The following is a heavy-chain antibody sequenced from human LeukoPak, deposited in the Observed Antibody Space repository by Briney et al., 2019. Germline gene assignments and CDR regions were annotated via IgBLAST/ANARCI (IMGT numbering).Heavy chain of an antibody. J-gene: IGHJ4*02. CDR3: ARSSDILTGYFDY. D-gene: IGHD3-9*01. Sequence: PSETLSLTCTVSGGSISSGDYYWSWIRQPPGKGLEWIGYIYYSGSTYYNPSLKSRVTISVDTSKTQFSLNLNSVTAADTAVYYCARSSDILTGYFDYWGQGILVTVSS. CDR1: GGSISSGDYY. V-gene: IGHV4-30-4*01. CDR2: IYYSGST.